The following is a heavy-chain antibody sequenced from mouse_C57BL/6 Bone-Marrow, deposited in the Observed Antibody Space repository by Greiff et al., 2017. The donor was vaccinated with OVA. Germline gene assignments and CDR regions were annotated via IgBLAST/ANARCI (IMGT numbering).Heavy chain of an antibody. CDR2: INPSTGGT. CDR3: ASPRQLRLRTHFNY. D-gene: IGHD3-2*02. CDR1: GYSFTGYY. V-gene: IGHV1-42*01. J-gene: IGHJ2*01. Sequence: EVQLQQSGPELVKPGASVKISCKASGYSFTGYYMNWVKQSPEKSLEWIGEINPSTGGTTYNQKFKAKATLTVDKSSSTAYMQLKSLTSEDSAVYYCASPRQLRLRTHFNYWGQGTTLTVSS.